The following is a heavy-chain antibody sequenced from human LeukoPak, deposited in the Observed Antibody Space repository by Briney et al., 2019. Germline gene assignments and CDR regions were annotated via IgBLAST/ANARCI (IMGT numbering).Heavy chain of an antibody. D-gene: IGHD3-16*01. CDR3: ATLGGHSLAVQNGY. J-gene: IGHJ4*02. CDR2: INPSSGAT. V-gene: IGHV1-2*02. Sequence: ASVKVSCKASGYTFTDCFMHWVRHAPGQGLEWMGWINPSSGATRYAQKFQGRVTMTRDTSSSTAYMELSRLRSDDTAVYYCATLGGHSLAVQNGYWGQGTLVTVSS. CDR1: GYTFTDCF.